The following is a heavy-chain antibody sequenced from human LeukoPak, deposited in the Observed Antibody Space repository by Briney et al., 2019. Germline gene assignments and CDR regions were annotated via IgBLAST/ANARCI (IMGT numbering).Heavy chain of an antibody. J-gene: IGHJ3*02. CDR3: ARDHRGFLEWLSSGAFDI. V-gene: IGHV1-2*02. D-gene: IGHD3-3*01. CDR2: INPNRDNT. CDR1: GYTFTGYY. Sequence: ASVKVSCKASGYTFTGYYIHWVRQAPGQGLEWMGWINPNRDNTDYAQKFQGRVTMTSDTSISTAYMELSRLRSDDTAVYYCARDHRGFLEWLSSGAFDIWGQGTMVTVSS.